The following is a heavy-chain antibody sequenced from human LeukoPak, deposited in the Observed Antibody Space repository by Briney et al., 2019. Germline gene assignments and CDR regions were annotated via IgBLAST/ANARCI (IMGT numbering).Heavy chain of an antibody. CDR3: ARGSYGDYEY. CDR1: GFTFTSYW. V-gene: IGHV3-7*01. J-gene: IGHJ4*02. Sequence: GGSLRLSCAASGFTFTSYWMSWVRQAPGKGLEWVANIKEDGSEKYYVDSVKGRFTISRDNAKNSLYLQMNSLRAEDTAVYYCARGSYGDYEYWGQGILVTVFS. CDR2: IKEDGSEK. D-gene: IGHD4-17*01.